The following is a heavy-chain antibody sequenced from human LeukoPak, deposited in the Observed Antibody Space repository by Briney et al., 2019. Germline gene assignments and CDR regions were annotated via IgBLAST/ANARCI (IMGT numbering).Heavy chain of an antibody. D-gene: IGHD5-24*01. CDR3: VRDKDGYNF. J-gene: IGHJ4*02. V-gene: IGHV3-23*01. CDR1: GFTFSSYA. CDR2: ISGSGGST. Sequence: GGSLRLSCAASGFTFSSYAMSWVRQAPGKGLEWVSAISGSGGSTYYADSVKGRFTISRDNAKNMLYLQMNSLRVEDTAVYYCVRDKDGYNFWGQGTLVSVSS.